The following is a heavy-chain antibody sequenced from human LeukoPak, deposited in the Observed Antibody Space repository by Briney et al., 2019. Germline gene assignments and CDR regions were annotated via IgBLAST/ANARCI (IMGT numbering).Heavy chain of an antibody. CDR3: AKDRRVAAAVSAFDY. CDR1: GFTFGIYA. Sequence: PGGSLRLSCAASGFTFGIYAVSWVRQAPGRGLEWVSVISGNSDSTHYADSVKGRFTISRDNSKNTLYLQMNSLRAEDTAVYYCAKDRRVAAAVSAFDYWGQGTLVTVSS. D-gene: IGHD6-13*01. CDR2: ISGNSDST. J-gene: IGHJ4*02. V-gene: IGHV3-23*01.